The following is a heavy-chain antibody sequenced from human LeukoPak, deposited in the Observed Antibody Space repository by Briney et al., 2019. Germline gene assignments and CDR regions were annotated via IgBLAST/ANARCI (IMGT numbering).Heavy chain of an antibody. D-gene: IGHD6-19*01. V-gene: IGHV3-72*01. CDR2: TRNKANSYIT. J-gene: IGHJ6*03. Sequence: GGSLRLSCAASGFTFSDHYMDWVRQAPGKGLEWVGRTRNKANSYITEYAASVKGRFTISRDDSKNTLYLQMNSLKTEDTAVYYCTTDREGSGWTLYYYYYYMDVWGKGTTVTVSS. CDR3: TTDREGSGWTLYYYYYYMDV. CDR1: GFTFSDHY.